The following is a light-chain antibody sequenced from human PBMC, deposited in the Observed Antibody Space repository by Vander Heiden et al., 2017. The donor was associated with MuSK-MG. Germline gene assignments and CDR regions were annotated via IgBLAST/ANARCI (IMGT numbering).Light chain of an antibody. CDR1: QDISNY. V-gene: IGKV1-33*01. Sequence: DIQMTQSPSSLSASVGDRVTITCQASQDISNYLNWYQQKPGKAPKLLIYDASNLETGVPSRFSGSGSGTDFTFTISSLQPEDIATYYCQQDDNLPRTFGQGTQMEIK. CDR2: DAS. CDR3: QQDDNLPRT. J-gene: IGKJ5*01.